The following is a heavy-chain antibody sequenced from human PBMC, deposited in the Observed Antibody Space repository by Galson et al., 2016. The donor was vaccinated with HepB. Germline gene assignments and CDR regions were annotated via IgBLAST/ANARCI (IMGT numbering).Heavy chain of an antibody. CDR1: GFTFNTYA. Sequence: SLRLSCAASGFTFNTYAMGWVRQVPGKGLEWVSAIRGSGTTIHYADSVKGRFTISRDNSKTTLYLQMNSLRVEDTAVYYCAEGPELYYDFWRAEGWIDYWGQGTLVTVSS. CDR2: IRGSGTTI. J-gene: IGHJ4*02. V-gene: IGHV3-23*01. CDR3: AEGPELYYDFWRAEGWIDY. D-gene: IGHD3-3*01.